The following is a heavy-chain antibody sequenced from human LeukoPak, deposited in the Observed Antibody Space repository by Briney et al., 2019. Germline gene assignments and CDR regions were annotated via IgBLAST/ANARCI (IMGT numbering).Heavy chain of an antibody. CDR2: ISYDGSNN. CDR3: ASYDYGDSWWYFDL. Sequence: PGGSLRLSCAASGFTFSSYAMHWVRQAPCKGLEWVAVISYDGSNNYYADSVKGRITISRDNSKNTLYLQMTSLRAEDTAVYYCASYDYGDSWWYFDLWGRGTLVTVSS. V-gene: IGHV3-30-3*01. J-gene: IGHJ2*01. CDR1: GFTFSSYA. D-gene: IGHD4-17*01.